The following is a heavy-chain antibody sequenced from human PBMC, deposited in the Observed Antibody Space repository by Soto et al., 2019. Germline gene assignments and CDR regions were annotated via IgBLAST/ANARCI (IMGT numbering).Heavy chain of an antibody. J-gene: IGHJ5*02. V-gene: IGHV4-39*01. CDR1: GGSISSSSYY. CDR3: ARGIVVVVAATPNWFDP. Sequence: SETLSLTCTVSGGSISSSSYYWGWIRQPPGKGLEWIGSIYYSGSTYYNPSLKSRVTISVDTSKNQFSLKLSSVTAADTAVYYCARGIVVVVAATPNWFDPWGQGTLVTVSS. D-gene: IGHD2-15*01. CDR2: IYYSGST.